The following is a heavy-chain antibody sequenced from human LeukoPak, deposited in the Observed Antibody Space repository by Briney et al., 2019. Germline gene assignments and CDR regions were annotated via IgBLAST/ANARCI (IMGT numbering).Heavy chain of an antibody. Sequence: GGSLRLSCAASGFTFSSYAMSWVRQAPGKGLEWVSAISGSGGSTYYADSVKGRFTISRDNSKNTLYLQMNSLRAEDTAVYYCAKGHDFWSGYYYYYGMDVWGQGTTVTVSS. D-gene: IGHD3-3*01. CDR2: ISGSGGST. J-gene: IGHJ6*02. CDR3: AKGHDFWSGYYYYYGMDV. CDR1: GFTFSSYA. V-gene: IGHV3-23*01.